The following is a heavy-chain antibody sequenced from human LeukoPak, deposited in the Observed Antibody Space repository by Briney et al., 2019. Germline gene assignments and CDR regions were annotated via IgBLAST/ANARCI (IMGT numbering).Heavy chain of an antibody. J-gene: IGHJ4*02. CDR3: AREAELHPSSFQDY. CDR1: GFTFSSYS. CDR2: ISAASNYI. D-gene: IGHD1-7*01. Sequence: GGSLRLSCAASGFTFSSYSMNWVRQAPGKGLEWVSSISAASNYIYYADSVRGRFTISRDNAKKSMYLQMNSLRVEDTAVYYCAREAELHPSSFQDYWGQGTLVTVSS. V-gene: IGHV3-21*04.